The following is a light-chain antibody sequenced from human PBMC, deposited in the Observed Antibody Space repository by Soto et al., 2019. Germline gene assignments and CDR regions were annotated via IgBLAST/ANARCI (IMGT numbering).Light chain of an antibody. CDR2: GVS. CDR3: QQYKSWPIT. J-gene: IGKJ5*01. Sequence: EIVMTQSPATLSLSPGDTATLSCRASQSVDTNLAWYVQKPGQAPRRLMYGVSTWGTGVTARFSGSGSGTEFTLTISSLQPEDSAIYYCQQYKSWPITFGQGTRLEIK. V-gene: IGKV3D-15*01. CDR1: QSVDTN.